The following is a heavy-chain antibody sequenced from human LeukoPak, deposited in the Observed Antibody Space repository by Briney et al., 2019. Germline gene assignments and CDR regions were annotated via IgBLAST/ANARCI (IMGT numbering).Heavy chain of an antibody. CDR1: GYTFTVYY. CDR2: ISRNTGGT. V-gene: IGHV1-2*02. J-gene: IGHJ6*02. CDR3: ARGGPYCAGGSCLDYFYYGLDV. Sequence: ASVKVSCKASGYTFTVYYMHWVRLAPGQGLEWMGWISRNTGGTNYALKFQGRVTMTRDTSTSTAFMELIRLRSDDTAVYYCARGGPYCAGGSCLDYFYYGLDVWGQGTTITVSS. D-gene: IGHD2-15*01.